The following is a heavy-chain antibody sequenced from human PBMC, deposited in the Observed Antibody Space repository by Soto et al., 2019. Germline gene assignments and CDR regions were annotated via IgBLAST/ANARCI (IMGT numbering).Heavy chain of an antibody. V-gene: IGHV3-33*01. CDR3: ARGGGSLLWFGEESRPTDY. J-gene: IGHJ4*02. D-gene: IGHD3-10*01. Sequence: GGSLRLSCAASGFTFSSYGMHWVRQAPGKGLEWVAVIWYDGSNKYYADSVKGRFTISRDNSKNTLYLQMNSLRAEDTAVYYCARGGGSLLWFGEESRPTDYWGQGTLVTVSS. CDR2: IWYDGSNK. CDR1: GFTFSSYG.